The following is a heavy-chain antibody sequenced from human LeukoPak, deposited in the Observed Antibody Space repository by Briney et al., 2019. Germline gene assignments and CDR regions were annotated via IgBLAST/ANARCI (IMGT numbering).Heavy chain of an antibody. CDR2: IASDGST. CDR1: GFTFSSYW. Sequence: GGSLRLSCAASGFTFSSYWMHWVRQAPGKGLVWVSRIASDGSTVYADSVKGRFTISRGNAKDTVYLQMNSLRVEDTAVYYCIGSGGWPGYWGQGTLVTVSS. J-gene: IGHJ4*02. V-gene: IGHV3-74*01. CDR3: IGSGGWPGY. D-gene: IGHD1-26*01.